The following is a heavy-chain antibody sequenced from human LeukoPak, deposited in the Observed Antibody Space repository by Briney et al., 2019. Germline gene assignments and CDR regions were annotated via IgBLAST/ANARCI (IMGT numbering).Heavy chain of an antibody. CDR3: ARNGRYCSGGTCRHYNWFDP. D-gene: IGHD2-15*01. Sequence: TSETLSLTCTVSGDSISGYYWSWIRQPPGKGLEWIRYIYYSGNTNYNPSLRSRVTISVDTSKNQFSLRLSSVTAADTAVYYCARNGRYCSGGTCRHYNWFDPWGQGTLVTVSS. CDR1: GDSISGYY. J-gene: IGHJ5*02. CDR2: IYYSGNT. V-gene: IGHV4-59*01.